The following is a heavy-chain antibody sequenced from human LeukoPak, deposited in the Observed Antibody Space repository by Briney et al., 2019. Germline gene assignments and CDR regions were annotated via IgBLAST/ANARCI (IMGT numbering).Heavy chain of an antibody. D-gene: IGHD3-22*01. J-gene: IGHJ3*02. CDR3: ARHYYDSSGYDGVAFDI. V-gene: IGHV4-59*01. CDR1: GGSISSYY. Sequence: SETLSLTCTVSGGSISSYYWSWIRQPPGKGLEWIGYIYYSGSTNYNPSLKSRVTISVDTSKNQFSLKLSSVTAADTAVYYCARHYYDSSGYDGVAFDIWGQGTMVTVSS. CDR2: IYYSGST.